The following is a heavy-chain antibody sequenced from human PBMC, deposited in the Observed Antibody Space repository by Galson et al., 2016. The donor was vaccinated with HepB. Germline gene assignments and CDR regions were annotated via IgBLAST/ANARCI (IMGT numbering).Heavy chain of an antibody. J-gene: IGHJ6*02. V-gene: IGHV3-23*01. Sequence: SLRLSCAASGFSFSSYAMSWVRQAPGKGLEWVSGITSGGTTYYADSVKGRFNISRDNSKNILYLQMKSLRDEDTAVYYCAKRPYSYGWHYGMDVWGQGTTVTVSS. CDR1: GFSFSSYA. CDR2: ITSGGTT. CDR3: AKRPYSYGWHYGMDV. D-gene: IGHD5-18*01.